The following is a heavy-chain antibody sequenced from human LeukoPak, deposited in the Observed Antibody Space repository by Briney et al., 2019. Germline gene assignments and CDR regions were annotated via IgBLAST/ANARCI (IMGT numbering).Heavy chain of an antibody. V-gene: IGHV1-2*02. Sequence: SSVKVSCKASGYTFTGYYMHWVRQAPGQGLEWMGWINPNSGGTNYAQKFQGRVTMTRDTSISTAYMELSRLRSDDTAVYYCARGSWELLLAFDIWGQGTMVTVSS. J-gene: IGHJ3*02. D-gene: IGHD1-26*01. CDR1: GYTFTGYY. CDR3: ARGSWELLLAFDI. CDR2: INPNSGGT.